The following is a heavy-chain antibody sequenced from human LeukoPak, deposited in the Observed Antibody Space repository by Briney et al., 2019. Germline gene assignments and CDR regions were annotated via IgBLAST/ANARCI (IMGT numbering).Heavy chain of an antibody. CDR1: GFTFSSYG. CDR2: ISYDGSNK. J-gene: IGHJ4*02. V-gene: IGHV3-30*18. D-gene: IGHD6-19*01. CDR3: AKDQQWLASPFDY. Sequence: GRSLRLSCAASGFTFSSYGMHWVRQAPGKGLEWVAVISYDGSNKYYADSVKGRFTISRDNSKNTLYLQMNSLRAEDTAVYYCAKDQQWLASPFDYWGQGTLVTVSS.